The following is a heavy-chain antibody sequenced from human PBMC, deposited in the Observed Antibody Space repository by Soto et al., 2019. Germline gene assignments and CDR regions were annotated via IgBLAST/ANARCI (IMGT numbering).Heavy chain of an antibody. Sequence: PSETLSLTCAVSGGSISTSNWWSWVRQPPGKGLEWIGEVYHSGSTNYNPSFKSRVTISVDTSKNQFSLKLSSVTAADTAVYYCARGIQLWPITYYFDYWGQGTLVTVSS. J-gene: IGHJ4*02. CDR2: VYHSGST. CDR3: ARGIQLWPITYYFDY. V-gene: IGHV4-4*02. CDR1: GGSISTSNW. D-gene: IGHD5-18*01.